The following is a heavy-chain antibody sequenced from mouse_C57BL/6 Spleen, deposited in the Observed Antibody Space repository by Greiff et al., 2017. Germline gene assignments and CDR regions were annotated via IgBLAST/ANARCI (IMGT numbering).Heavy chain of an antibody. V-gene: IGHV1-47*01. D-gene: IGHD2-4*01. CDR3: AMIYYDYDGGVHFDY. J-gene: IGHJ2*01. Sequence: QVQLQQSGAELVKPGASVKMSCKASGYTFTTYPIEWMKQNHGKSLEWIGNFHPYNDDTKYNEKFKGKATLTVEKSSSTVYLELSRLTSDDSAVYYCAMIYYDYDGGVHFDYWGQGTTLTVSS. CDR2: FHPYNDDT. CDR1: GYTFTTYP.